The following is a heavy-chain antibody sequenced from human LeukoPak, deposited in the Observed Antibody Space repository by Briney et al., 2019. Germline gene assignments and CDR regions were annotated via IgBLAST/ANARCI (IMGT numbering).Heavy chain of an antibody. CDR3: ARQYSGYDAFDY. CDR2: IYHSGST. V-gene: IGHV4-30-2*01. D-gene: IGHD5-12*01. Sequence: PSETLSLTCAVSGGSISSGGYSWSWIRQPPGKGLGWIGYIYHSGSTYYNPSLKSRVTISVDRSKNQFSLKLSSVTAADTAVYYCARQYSGYDAFDYWGQGTLVTVSS. CDR1: GGSISSGGYS. J-gene: IGHJ4*02.